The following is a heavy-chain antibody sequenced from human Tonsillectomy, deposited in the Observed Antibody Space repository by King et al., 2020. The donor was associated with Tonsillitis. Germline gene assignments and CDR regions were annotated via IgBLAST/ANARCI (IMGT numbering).Heavy chain of an antibody. V-gene: IGHV3-23*03. CDR3: AKVPFNLYGDYYYNGMDV. Sequence: VQLVESGGGLVQPGGSLRLSCAASGFTFTNCAMSWVRQPPGKGLEWVSVIYRGGSSTYYADSVKGRFTISRDNSKNMLYLQMNSLRAEDTAVYYCAKVPFNLYGDYYYNGMDVWGQGTTVTVSS. J-gene: IGHJ6*02. CDR1: GFTFTNCA. CDR2: IYRGGSST. D-gene: IGHD4/OR15-4a*01.